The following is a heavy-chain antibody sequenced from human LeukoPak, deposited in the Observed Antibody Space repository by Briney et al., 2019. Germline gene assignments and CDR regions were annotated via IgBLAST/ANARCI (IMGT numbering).Heavy chain of an antibody. D-gene: IGHD6-19*01. CDR1: GGSFSGYY. Sequence: PSETLSLTCAVYGGSFSGYYWSWIRQPPGKGLEWIGEINHSGSTNYNPPLKSRITISVDTSKNQFSLKLSSVTAADTAVYYCARGRPRRIAVAPLGYYYGMDVWGQGTTVTVSS. V-gene: IGHV4-34*01. CDR3: ARGRPRRIAVAPLGYYYGMDV. J-gene: IGHJ6*02. CDR2: INHSGST.